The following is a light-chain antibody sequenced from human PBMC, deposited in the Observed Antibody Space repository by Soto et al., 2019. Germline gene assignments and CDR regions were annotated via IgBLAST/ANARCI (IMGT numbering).Light chain of an antibody. Sequence: DIQMTQSPSSLSASVGDRVTITCRASQSISSYLNWYQHKPGQAPKLLIYAASSLQSGVPSRFSGSGSGTDFTLTISSLQPEDFATYYCQQSYSTPFTFGQETKLEIK. V-gene: IGKV1-39*01. J-gene: IGKJ2*01. CDR1: QSISSY. CDR3: QQSYSTPFT. CDR2: AAS.